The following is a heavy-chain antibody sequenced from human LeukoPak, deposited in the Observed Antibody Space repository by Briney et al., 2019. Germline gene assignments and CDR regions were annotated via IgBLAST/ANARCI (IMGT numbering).Heavy chain of an antibody. CDR2: IIVSGGST. CDR1: GSTFSSYA. V-gene: IGHV3-23*01. Sequence: PGGSLRLSCAASGSTFSSYAMSWVRQAPGKGLEWVSAIIVSGGSTYYADSVKGRFTISRDNSKNTLYLQMNSLRAEDTAVYYSAKRGYLDYWGQGTLVTVSS. D-gene: IGHD5-12*01. J-gene: IGHJ4*02. CDR3: AKRGYLDY.